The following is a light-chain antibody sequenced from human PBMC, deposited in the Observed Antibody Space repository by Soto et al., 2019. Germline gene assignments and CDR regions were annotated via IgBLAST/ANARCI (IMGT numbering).Light chain of an antibody. J-gene: IGKJ1*01. CDR3: QQTYTTTVT. Sequence: DIQMTQSPSSLSASVGDSVTITCRASQNINIYLSWSQQKPGKAPKLLIYTASNLQSGVPSRFSGSGSGPDFTLTISSLKPEDFATYYCQQTYTTTVTFGRGTKVEVK. CDR1: QNINIY. V-gene: IGKV1-39*01. CDR2: TAS.